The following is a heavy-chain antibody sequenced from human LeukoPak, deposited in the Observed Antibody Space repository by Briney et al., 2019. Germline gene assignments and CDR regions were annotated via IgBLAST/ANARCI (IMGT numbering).Heavy chain of an antibody. CDR3: ARDGEGAVAGRSDWFDP. Sequence: GASVKVSCKASGGTFSSYAISWVRQAPGQGLEWMGGIIPIFGTANYAQKFQGRVTITADESTSTAYMELSSLRSEDTAVYYCARDGEGAVAGRSDWFDPWGQGTLVTVSS. V-gene: IGHV1-69*13. D-gene: IGHD6-19*01. CDR1: GGTFSSYA. CDR2: IIPIFGTA. J-gene: IGHJ5*02.